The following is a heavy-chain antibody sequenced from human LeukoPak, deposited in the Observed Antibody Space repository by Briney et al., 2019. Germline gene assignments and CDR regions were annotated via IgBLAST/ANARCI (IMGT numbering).Heavy chain of an antibody. D-gene: IGHD2-2*02. V-gene: IGHV4-4*07. CDR1: GGSISSYY. CDR3: AREGPQLLYAYYYYYMDV. Sequence: SETLSLTCTVSGGSISSYYWSWIRQPAGKGLEWIGRIYTSGSTNYNPSLKSRVTMSVDTSKNQFSLKLSSATAADTAVYYCAREGPQLLYAYYYYYMDVWGKGTTVTVSS. CDR2: IYTSGST. J-gene: IGHJ6*03.